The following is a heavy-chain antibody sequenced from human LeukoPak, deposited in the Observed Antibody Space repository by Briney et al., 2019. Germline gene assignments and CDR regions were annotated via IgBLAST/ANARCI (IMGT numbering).Heavy chain of an antibody. CDR2: IYHSGST. V-gene: IGHV4-4*02. Sequence: SETLSLTCAVSGGSISSSNWWSWVRQPPGKGLEWIGEIYHSGSTNYNPSLKSRVTISVDTSKNQFSLKLSSVTAADTAVYYCARHNWNDRDFYFDYWGQGALVTVSS. J-gene: IGHJ4*02. CDR3: ARHNWNDRDFYFDY. CDR1: GGSISSSNW. D-gene: IGHD1-20*01.